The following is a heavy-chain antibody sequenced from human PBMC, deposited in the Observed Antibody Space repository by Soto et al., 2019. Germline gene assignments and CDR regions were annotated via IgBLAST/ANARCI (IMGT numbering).Heavy chain of an antibody. V-gene: IGHV2-5*01. CDR2: IYWNDDQ. D-gene: IGHD1-26*01. CDR1: DFSLTTRGVG. CDR3: THRSPARGHDS. J-gene: IGHJ4*02. Sequence: QITLKESGPPLVKPTQTLTLTCSFSDFSLTTRGVGVGWIRQPPGKALEWVALIYWNDDQRYNPSLKSRLTVTKDTSKTHGVLTMTNVDPLDTATYYCTHRSPARGHDSWGPGTLVTVSS.